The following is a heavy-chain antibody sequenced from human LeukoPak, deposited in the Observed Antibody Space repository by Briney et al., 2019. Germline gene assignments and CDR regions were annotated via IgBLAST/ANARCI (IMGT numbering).Heavy chain of an antibody. CDR3: AKDRDY. J-gene: IGHJ4*02. Sequence: PGGSRRLSCAASGFTFSSCAMSWVRQAPGKGLEWVSAISESGDATYYADSVRGRFTISRDNSKNTLYLQMNRLRVDDTAIYYCAKDRDYWGQGTLVTVSS. CDR2: ISESGDAT. CDR1: GFTFSSCA. V-gene: IGHV3-23*01.